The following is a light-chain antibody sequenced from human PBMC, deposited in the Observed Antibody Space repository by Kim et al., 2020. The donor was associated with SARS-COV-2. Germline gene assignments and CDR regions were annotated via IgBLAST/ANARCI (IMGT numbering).Light chain of an antibody. CDR2: GKN. CDR1: ILGSYD. J-gene: IGLJ2*01. V-gene: IGLV3-19*01. CDR3: NSRDSSGDRVL. Sequence: ALGRTVRITRQGDILGSYDASRCQQKPGQAPAAFIFGKNNRPSGIPVRFSGSSSGNTTSLTITGAQAEDDADYYCNSRDSSGDRVLFGGGTQLTVL.